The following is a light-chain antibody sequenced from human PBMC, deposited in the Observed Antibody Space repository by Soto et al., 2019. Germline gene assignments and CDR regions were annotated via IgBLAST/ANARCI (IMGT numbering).Light chain of an antibody. CDR3: QQYSSHRT. V-gene: IGKV1-5*01. CDR1: QRISTW. Sequence: DIQMTQSPSTLSASVLDVFTITFRASQRISTWLAWYQQEPGKAPKLLISDASSLETGVPSRFSGSGSGTEFTLTISGLQADDFATYYCQQYSSHRTFGQGTKVDI. J-gene: IGKJ1*01. CDR2: DAS.